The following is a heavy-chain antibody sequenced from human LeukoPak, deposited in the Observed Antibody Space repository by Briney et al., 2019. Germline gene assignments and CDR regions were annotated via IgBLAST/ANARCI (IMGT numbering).Heavy chain of an antibody. CDR2: INHSGST. CDR3: ASTDY. CDR1: GGSFSGYY. V-gene: IGHV4-34*01. Sequence: SETLSLTCAVYGGSFSGYYWSWIRQPPGKGLEWIGEINHSGSTNYNPSLKSRVTISVDTSKNQFSLKLSSETAADTAVYYCASTDYWGQGTLVTVSS. J-gene: IGHJ4*02.